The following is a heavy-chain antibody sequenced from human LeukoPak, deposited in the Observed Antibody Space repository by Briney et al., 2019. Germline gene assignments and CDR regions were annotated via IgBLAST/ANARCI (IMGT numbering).Heavy chain of an antibody. CDR2: IKQDETEK. D-gene: IGHD2-2*01. J-gene: IGHJ4*02. Sequence: GGSLRLSCTASGFTFSNFWMGWVRQAPGKGLEWVANIKQDETEKFYLGSVKGRFTISRDNSKNTLDLQMNSLRAGDTAVYYCAKDLLVVGSAADFDYWGQGTLVTVSS. V-gene: IGHV3-7*03. CDR1: GFTFSNFW. CDR3: AKDLLVVGSAADFDY.